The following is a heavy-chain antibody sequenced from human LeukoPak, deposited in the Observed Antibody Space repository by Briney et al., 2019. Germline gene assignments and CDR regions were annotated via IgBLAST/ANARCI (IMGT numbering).Heavy chain of an antibody. CDR1: GGSISSSTYY. Sequence: SETLSLTCTVSGGSISSSTYYWGWIRQPPGKGLEWIGNIYYSGSTYYNPSLKSRVTISVDTSKNQFSLKLSSVTAADTALYYCARDVGSGYYLLTDWGQGTLVIVSS. J-gene: IGHJ4*02. CDR3: ARDVGSGYYLLTD. V-gene: IGHV4-39*02. CDR2: IYYSGST. D-gene: IGHD3-22*01.